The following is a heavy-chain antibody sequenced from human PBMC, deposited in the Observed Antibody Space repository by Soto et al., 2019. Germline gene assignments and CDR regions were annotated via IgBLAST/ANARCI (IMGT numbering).Heavy chain of an antibody. D-gene: IGHD2-8*01. CDR2: INPGSGTT. J-gene: IGHJ4*02. CDR1: GFTFSNYY. V-gene: IGHV1-46*03. CDR3: ARLTVYYLDY. Sequence: QVQLVQSGAEVKTPGASVKVSCKKSGFTFSNYYIHWVRQAPGQGLEWMGIINPGSGTTNYAQKFQVRITVIWDTPTTPVYRQLSSLTSDDTAVYYCARLTVYYLDYWGQGTRITCSS.